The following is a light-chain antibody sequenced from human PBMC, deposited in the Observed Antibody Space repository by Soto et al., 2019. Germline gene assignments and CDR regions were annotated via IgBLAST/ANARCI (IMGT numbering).Light chain of an antibody. J-gene: IGKJ1*01. V-gene: IGKV2-30*01. CDR1: RSLVYSDGNAY. CDR3: VQGTHWPPT. Sequence: DVVMTQSPLSLPVTLGQPASISCRSSRSLVYSDGNAYLNWFQQRPGQSPRRLIYKASNRDSGVPDRCSGSGSGTDFTLQINRVEAEDVGVYYCVQGTHWPPTFGRGTRVEI. CDR2: KAS.